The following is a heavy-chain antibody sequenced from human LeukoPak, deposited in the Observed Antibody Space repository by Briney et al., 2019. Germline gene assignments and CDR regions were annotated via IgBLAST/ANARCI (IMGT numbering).Heavy chain of an antibody. CDR1: GFSFSTYS. D-gene: IGHD6-19*01. V-gene: IGHV3-48*02. CDR3: ATEDSGRFH. Sequence: GSLRLSCAASGFSFSTYSMNWVRQAPGKGLEWLSYISSSSSPIYYADSVKGRFTISRDNAKNSLYLDMNSLRDEDTAVYYCATEDSGRFHWGQGTLVTVSS. J-gene: IGHJ4*02. CDR2: ISSSSSPI.